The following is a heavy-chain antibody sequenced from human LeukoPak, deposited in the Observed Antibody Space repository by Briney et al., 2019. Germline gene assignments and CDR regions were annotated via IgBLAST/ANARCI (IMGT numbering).Heavy chain of an antibody. CDR2: ISGSSTSI. CDR3: ARERTTVVSGTTIGAY. J-gene: IGHJ4*02. D-gene: IGHD4-11*01. CDR1: GFSFSSYE. V-gene: IGHV3-48*03. Sequence: GGSLRLSCAASGFSFSSYEMNWVRQAPGKGLEWISYISGSSTSIYYADSVKGRFTISRDNARNSLYLQMNSLRADDTAVYYCARERTTVVSGTTIGAYWGQGTLVIVSS.